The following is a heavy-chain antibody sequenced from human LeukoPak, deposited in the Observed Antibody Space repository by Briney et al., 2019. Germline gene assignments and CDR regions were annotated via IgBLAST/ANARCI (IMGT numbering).Heavy chain of an antibody. D-gene: IGHD3-16*01. CDR1: GFTFSNFW. J-gene: IGHJ4*02. V-gene: IGHV3-74*01. CDR2: ITSDGSNI. Sequence: GGFLSLSCAASGFTFSNFWLHWVRLAPGKGLEWVSRITSDGSNINYADSVQGRFTISRDNAKNTLYLQMNSLRAEDTAVYYCARGGHSSFDYWGQGALVTVSS. CDR3: ARGGHSSFDY.